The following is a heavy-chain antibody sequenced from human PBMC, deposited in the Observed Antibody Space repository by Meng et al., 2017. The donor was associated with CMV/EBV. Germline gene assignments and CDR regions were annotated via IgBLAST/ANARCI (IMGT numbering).Heavy chain of an antibody. V-gene: IGHV3-66*01. CDR2: IYRGDNT. D-gene: IGHD3-10*01. CDR1: GFNVRDKY. Sequence: VYLVEAGGGLVQPGGYLGLSCAASGFNVRDKYMSWVRQAPGKGLEWVCIIYRGDNTYYIDSVKDRFTVSRDNSKNTMYLQMNSLRVEDTAVYYCTGDSVSNPNLDYWGQGTLVTVSS. CDR3: TGDSVSNPNLDY. J-gene: IGHJ4*02.